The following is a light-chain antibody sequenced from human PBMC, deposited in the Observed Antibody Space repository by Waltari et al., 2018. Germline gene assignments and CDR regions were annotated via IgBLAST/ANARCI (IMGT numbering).Light chain of an antibody. J-gene: IGKJ1*01. V-gene: IGKV3D-15*01. Sequence: EIVMTQSPATLSVSPGERATLSCRASQSVSSSLSWYQQKPGQAPRLLIYGASTRATGIPARFSGSGSGTEFTLTISSLQSEDFAVYYCLQYNNWPRTFGQGTKVEI. CDR2: GAS. CDR1: QSVSSS. CDR3: LQYNNWPRT.